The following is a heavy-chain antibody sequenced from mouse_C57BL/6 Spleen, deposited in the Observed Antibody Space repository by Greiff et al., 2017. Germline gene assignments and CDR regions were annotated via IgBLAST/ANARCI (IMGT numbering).Heavy chain of an antibody. CDR3: TCTCGPLAGFAY. V-gene: IGHV14-1*01. CDR2: IDPEDGDT. Sequence: EVQLQQSGAELVRPGASVKLSCTASGFNIKDYYMHWVKQRPEQGLEWIGRIDPEDGDTEYAPKLQGKATMTADTSSNTAYLQLSSLTSEDTAVYYCTCTCGPLAGFAYWGQGTLVTVSA. CDR1: GFNIKDYY. J-gene: IGHJ3*01. D-gene: IGHD6-1*01.